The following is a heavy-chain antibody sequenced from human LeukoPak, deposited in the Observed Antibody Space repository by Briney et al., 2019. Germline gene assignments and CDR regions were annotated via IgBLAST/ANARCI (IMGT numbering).Heavy chain of an antibody. V-gene: IGHV4-59*01. D-gene: IGHD3-3*01. CDR2: IYYSGST. CDR3: ARSYDFWSGADAFDI. CDR1: GGSISNYY. Sequence: SETLSLTCNVSGGSISNYYWSWIRQPPGKGLEWIGYIYYSGSTNYNPSLKSRVTISVDTSKNQFSLKLSSVTAADTAVYYCARSYDFWSGADAFDIWGQGTMVTVSS. J-gene: IGHJ3*02.